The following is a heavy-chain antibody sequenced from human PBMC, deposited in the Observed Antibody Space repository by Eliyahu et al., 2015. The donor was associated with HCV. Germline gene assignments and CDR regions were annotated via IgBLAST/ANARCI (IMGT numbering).Heavy chain of an antibody. CDR3: ARQGSNYEFDY. Sequence: QVQLVESGGGVVQPGRSLRLSCAASGFTFSNXGMHWVRQAPGKGLEWVEVMWYEGSNKYYEESVKGRFTISRDNSRNTLYLEMNSLRVEDTAVYYCARQGSNYEFDYWGQGTLVTVSS. CDR2: MWYEGSNK. CDR1: GFTFSNXG. V-gene: IGHV3-33*01. D-gene: IGHD4-11*01. J-gene: IGHJ4*02.